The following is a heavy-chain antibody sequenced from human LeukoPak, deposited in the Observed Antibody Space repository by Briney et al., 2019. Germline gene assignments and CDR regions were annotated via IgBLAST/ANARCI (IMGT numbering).Heavy chain of an antibody. CDR3: ARGILVTVYAAFDN. CDR2: IIHTGRT. Sequence: SETLSLTCGVYGGPFSGYYWTWFRQSPGMGLDWIGEIIHTGRTNYNPSLTSRVSLSVDTSKNQFSLELSSVTAADTAVYYCARGILVTVYAAFDNWGQGTLVTVSS. J-gene: IGHJ4*02. V-gene: IGHV4-34*01. CDR1: GGPFSGYY. D-gene: IGHD2/OR15-2a*01.